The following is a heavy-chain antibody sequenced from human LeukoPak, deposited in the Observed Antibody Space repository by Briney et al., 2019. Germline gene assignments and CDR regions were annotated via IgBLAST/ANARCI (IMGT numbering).Heavy chain of an antibody. CDR1: GFTVSSNY. D-gene: IGHD2-2*01. J-gene: IGHJ6*02. CDR3: ARDGPVPPHYYYYGMDV. Sequence: GGSLRLSCAAPGFTVSSNYRSSVRQAPGKGLEWASVFYSGGSTYYEDSVKGRCTISRDNSKNTLYLQMNSLRTGDTAMYYCARDGPVPPHYYYYGMDVWGQGTTVTVSS. CDR2: FYSGGST. V-gene: IGHV3-66*01.